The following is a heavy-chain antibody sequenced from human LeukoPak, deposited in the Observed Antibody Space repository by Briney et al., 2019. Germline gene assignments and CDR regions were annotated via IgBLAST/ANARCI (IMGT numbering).Heavy chain of an antibody. CDR3: ARRKRFGELLSVNYYYYGMDV. J-gene: IGHJ6*04. D-gene: IGHD3-10*01. CDR2: ISAYNGNT. Sequence: ASVKVSCKASGYTSTSYGISWVRQAPGQGLEWMGWISAYNGNTNYAQKLQGRVTMTTDTSTSTAYMELRSLRSDDTAVYYCARRKRFGELLSVNYYYYGMDVWGKGTTVTVSS. V-gene: IGHV1-18*04. CDR1: GYTSTSYG.